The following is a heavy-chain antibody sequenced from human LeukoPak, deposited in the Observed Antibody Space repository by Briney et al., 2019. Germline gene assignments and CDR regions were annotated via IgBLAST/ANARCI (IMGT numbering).Heavy chain of an antibody. Sequence: GGSLRLSCAASGFTFSGYTLHWVRQAPGKGLEYVSAIISHGGSTRYADSVKGRFTVSGGNSKNTLYLQMDSLRAEDMAVYYCARITMGATSANFYYYFLDAWGKGTTVTVSS. CDR3: ARITMGATSANFYYYFLDA. D-gene: IGHD3-3*01. CDR2: IISHGGST. V-gene: IGHV3-64*02. J-gene: IGHJ6*03. CDR1: GFTFSGYT.